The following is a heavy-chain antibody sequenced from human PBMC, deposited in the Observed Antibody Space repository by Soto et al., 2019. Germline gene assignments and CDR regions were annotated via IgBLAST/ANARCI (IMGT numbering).Heavy chain of an antibody. D-gene: IGHD2-2*01. J-gene: IGHJ5*02. CDR2: ISYDGSNK. Sequence: GGSLRLSCAASGFTFSSYGMHWVRQAPGKGLEWVAVISYDGSNKYYADSVKGRFTISRDNSKNTLYLQMNSLRAEDTAVYYCAMTSYCSSTSCPWGQGTLVTVSS. CDR3: AMTSYCSSTSCP. V-gene: IGHV3-30*03. CDR1: GFTFSSYG.